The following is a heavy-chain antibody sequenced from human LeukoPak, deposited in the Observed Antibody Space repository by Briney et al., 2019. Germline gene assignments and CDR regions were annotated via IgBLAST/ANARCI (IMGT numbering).Heavy chain of an antibody. J-gene: IGHJ5*02. CDR2: ISGSGGST. Sequence: GGSLRLSCAASEFTFNNYGMSWVRQAPGKGLEWVSAISGSGGSTYYADSVKGRFTISRDNSKNTLYLQMNSLRAEDTAVYYCAKGVYSSGYPFDPWGQGTLVTVSS. CDR1: EFTFNNYG. D-gene: IGHD6-19*01. CDR3: AKGVYSSGYPFDP. V-gene: IGHV3-23*01.